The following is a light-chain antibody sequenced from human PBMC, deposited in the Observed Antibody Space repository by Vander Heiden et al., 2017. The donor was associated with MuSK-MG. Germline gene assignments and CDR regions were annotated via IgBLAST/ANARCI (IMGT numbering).Light chain of an antibody. CDR2: TLS. V-gene: IGKV2-40*01. CDR3: KQRIEFPLT. Sequence: DIVMTQSPLSLPISCRSSQSLWDSDDGNIYLDWNLRKPGQSPQLLIHTLSYRASGVPDRFSGSGSGTNFTLKISRVQAEDVGIYYCKQRIEFPLTFGGGKKVEIK. J-gene: IGKJ4*01. CDR1: QSLWDSDDGNIY.